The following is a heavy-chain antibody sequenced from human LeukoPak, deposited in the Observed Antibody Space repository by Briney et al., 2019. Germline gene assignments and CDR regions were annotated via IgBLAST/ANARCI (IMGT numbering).Heavy chain of an antibody. Sequence: SVKVSCKASGGTFSSYAISWVRQAPGQGLEWMGGIIPIFGTANYAQKFQGRVTITADESTSTAYMELSSLRSEDTAVYYCASAYCSSTSCFLRAFDIWGQGTMVTVSS. CDR1: GGTFSSYA. J-gene: IGHJ3*02. D-gene: IGHD2-2*01. V-gene: IGHV1-69*01. CDR2: IIPIFGTA. CDR3: ASAYCSSTSCFLRAFDI.